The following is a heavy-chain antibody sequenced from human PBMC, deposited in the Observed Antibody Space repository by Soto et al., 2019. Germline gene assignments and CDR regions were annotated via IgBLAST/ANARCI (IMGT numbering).Heavy chain of an antibody. J-gene: IGHJ3*02. Sequence: GGSLRLSCAASGFTFSSYAMSWVRQAPGKGLEWVSAISGSGGSTYYADSVKGRFTISRDNSKNTLYLQMNSLRAEDTAVYYCAKFRIMSVFDKKVLPTASDIWGQGTMVTVSS. CDR3: AKFRIMSVFDKKVLPTASDI. CDR2: ISGSGGST. D-gene: IGHD2-21*01. V-gene: IGHV3-23*01. CDR1: GFTFSSYA.